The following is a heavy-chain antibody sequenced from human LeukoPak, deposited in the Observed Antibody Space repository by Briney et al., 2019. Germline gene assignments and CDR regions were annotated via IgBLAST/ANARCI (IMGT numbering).Heavy chain of an antibody. V-gene: IGHV3-30*03. J-gene: IGHJ5*02. CDR1: GFTFSSYG. CDR2: ISYDGSNK. CDR3: ARDRGYYDSSGYGYWFDP. Sequence: GGSLRLSCAASGFTFSSYGMHWVRQAPGKGLEWVAVISYDGSNKYYADSVKGRFTISRDNSKNTLYLQMNSLRAEDTAVYYCARDRGYYDSSGYGYWFDPWGQGTLVTVSS. D-gene: IGHD3-22*01.